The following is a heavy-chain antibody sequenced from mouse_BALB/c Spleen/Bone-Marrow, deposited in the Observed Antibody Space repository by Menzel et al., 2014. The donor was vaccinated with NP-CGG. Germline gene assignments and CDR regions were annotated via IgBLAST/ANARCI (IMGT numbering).Heavy chain of an antibody. CDR3: ARGGTARAAWFAY. Sequence: VQVVESAAELARPGASVKMSCKASGYTFTSYTMHWIKQRPGQGLEWIGYINPSSAYTEYNQKFKDKTTLTADTSSSTAYMQLRSLTSEDSAVYFCARGGTARAAWFAYWGQGTLVTVSA. J-gene: IGHJ3*01. CDR2: INPSSAYT. CDR1: GYTFTSYT. V-gene: IGHV1-4*02. D-gene: IGHD3-3*01.